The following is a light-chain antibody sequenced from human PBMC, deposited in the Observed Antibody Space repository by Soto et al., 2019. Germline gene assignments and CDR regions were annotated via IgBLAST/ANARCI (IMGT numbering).Light chain of an antibody. V-gene: IGLV2-14*01. CDR2: EVR. CDR3: CSYTSSSTL. J-gene: IGLJ1*01. CDR1: SSDVGGYNH. Sequence: QSALTQPASVSGSPGQSITISCTGTSSDVGGYNHVSWYQQHPGKAPKLIIYEVRNRPSGVSNRLSGSKSGNTASLTISGLQADDEADYYCCSYTSSSTLFGTGTKLTVL.